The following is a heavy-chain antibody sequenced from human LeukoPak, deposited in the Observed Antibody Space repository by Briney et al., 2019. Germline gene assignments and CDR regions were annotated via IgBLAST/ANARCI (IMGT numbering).Heavy chain of an antibody. J-gene: IGHJ4*02. CDR1: GGSFSGYY. CDR3: ARRSVRGVIRY. D-gene: IGHD3-10*01. Sequence: PSETLSLTCAVYGGSFSGYYWSWIRQPPGKGLEWIGEINHSGSTNYNPSLKSRVTISVDTSKNQFSLKLSSVTAADTAVYYCARRSVRGVIRYWGQGTLVTVSS. CDR2: INHSGST. V-gene: IGHV4-34*01.